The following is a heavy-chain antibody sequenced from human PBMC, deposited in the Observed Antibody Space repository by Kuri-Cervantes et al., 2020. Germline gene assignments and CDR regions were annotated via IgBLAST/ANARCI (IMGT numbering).Heavy chain of an antibody. CDR2: INPNSGGT. D-gene: IGHD4-17*01. V-gene: IGHV1-2*04. J-gene: IGHJ4*02. CDR3: ARSDYGDYPHFDY. CDR1: GYTFTGYY. Sequence: ASVKVSCKASGYTFTGYYMHWVRQAPGQGLEWMGWINPNSGGTNYAQKFQGWVTMTRDTSISTAYMELRRLRSDDTAVYYCARSDYGDYPHFDYWGQGTLVTVSS.